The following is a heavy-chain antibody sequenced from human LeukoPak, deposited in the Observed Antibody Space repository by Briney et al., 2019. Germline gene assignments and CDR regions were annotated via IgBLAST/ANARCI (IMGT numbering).Heavy chain of an antibody. CDR3: AKLAKYFYGSETYYFFEH. D-gene: IGHD3-10*01. J-gene: IGHJ4*02. CDR2: IKQDGTEK. Sequence: GESLRLSCAASGFSFTTYWMSWVRQAPGKGLEWVANIKQDGTEKYYVDSVKGRFTISRENAENSLYLQMNSLRVEDTAVYYCAKLAKYFYGSETYYFFEHWGQGTPVTAPS. V-gene: IGHV3-7*01. CDR1: GFSFTTYW.